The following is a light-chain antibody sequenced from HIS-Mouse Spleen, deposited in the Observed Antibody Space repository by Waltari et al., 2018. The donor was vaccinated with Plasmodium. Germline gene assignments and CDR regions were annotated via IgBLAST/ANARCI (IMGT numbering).Light chain of an antibody. V-gene: IGLV2-11*01. CDR1: SSDVVVYNF. CDR3: CSYAGSYTYV. J-gene: IGLJ1*01. Sequence: QSALTQPRSVSGSPGPSVTLSCTGTSSDVVVYNFVSWYQQHPGKAPKLMIYDVSKRPSGVPDRFSGSKSGNTASLTISGLQAEDEADYYCCSYAGSYTYVFGTGTKVTVL. CDR2: DVS.